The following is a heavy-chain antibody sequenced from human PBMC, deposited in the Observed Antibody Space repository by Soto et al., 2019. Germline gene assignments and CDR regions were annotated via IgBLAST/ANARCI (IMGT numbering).Heavy chain of an antibody. D-gene: IGHD5-12*01. CDR1: GYTFTSYG. Sequence: ASVKVSCKASGYTFTSYGISWVRQAPGQGLEWMGWISAYNGNTNYAQKLQGRVTMTTDTSTSTAYMELRSLRSEDTAVYYCASFVEGDGYNFDYWCQGTRVTVAS. J-gene: IGHJ4*02. V-gene: IGHV1-18*01. CDR2: ISAYNGNT. CDR3: ASFVEGDGYNFDY.